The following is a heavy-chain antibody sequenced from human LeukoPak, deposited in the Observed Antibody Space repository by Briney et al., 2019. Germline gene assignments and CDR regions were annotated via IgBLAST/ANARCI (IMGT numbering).Heavy chain of an antibody. CDR1: GGSISSSSYY. J-gene: IGHJ4*02. Sequence: SETLSLTCTVSGGSISSSSYYWGWVRQPPGKGLEWIVSIYYSGSTYYNPSLKSRVTISVDTSKNQFSLKLSSVTAADTAVYYCARQYYDFWSGPHGDDKYYFDYWGQGTLVTVSS. V-gene: IGHV4-39*07. CDR3: ARQYYDFWSGPHGDDKYYFDY. D-gene: IGHD3-3*01. CDR2: IYYSGST.